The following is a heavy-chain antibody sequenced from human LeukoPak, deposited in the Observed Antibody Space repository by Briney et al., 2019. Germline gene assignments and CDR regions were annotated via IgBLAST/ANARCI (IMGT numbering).Heavy chain of an antibody. V-gene: IGHV1-18*01. J-gene: IGHJ3*02. Sequence: ASVNVSCKASGYTFTSYGISWVRQAPGQGLEWMGWISAYNGNTNYAQKLQGRVTMTTDTSTSTAYMELRSLRSDDTAVYYCARLYYYDSSGRRANAFDIWGQGTMVTVSS. CDR2: ISAYNGNT. CDR1: GYTFTSYG. CDR3: ARLYYYDSSGRRANAFDI. D-gene: IGHD3-22*01.